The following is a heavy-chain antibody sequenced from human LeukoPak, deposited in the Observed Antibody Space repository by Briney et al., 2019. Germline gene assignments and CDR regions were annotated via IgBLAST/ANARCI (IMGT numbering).Heavy chain of an antibody. J-gene: IGHJ4*02. CDR1: GGSVSSGSYY. CDR2: IYYSGST. Sequence: SETLSLTCNVSGGSVSSGSYYWSWIRQPPGKGLEWIGYIYYSGSTNYNPSLKSRVTISVDTSKNQFSLRLSSVTAADTAVYYCARGISMVRGVMDYFDYWGQGTLVTVSS. V-gene: IGHV4-61*01. D-gene: IGHD3-10*01. CDR3: ARGISMVRGVMDYFDY.